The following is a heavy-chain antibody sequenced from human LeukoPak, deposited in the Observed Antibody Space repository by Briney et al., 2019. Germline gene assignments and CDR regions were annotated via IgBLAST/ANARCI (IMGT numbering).Heavy chain of an antibody. J-gene: IGHJ4*02. Sequence: SETLSLTCAVYGGSFSGYYWSWIRQPPGKGLEWIGEINHSGSTNYIPSLKSRVTISVDTSKNQFSLKLSSVTAADTAVYYCARSPLLNRRRRYYFDYWGQGTLVTVSS. CDR3: ARSPLLNRRRRYYFDY. V-gene: IGHV4-34*01. D-gene: IGHD2-15*01. CDR2: INHSGST. CDR1: GGSFSGYY.